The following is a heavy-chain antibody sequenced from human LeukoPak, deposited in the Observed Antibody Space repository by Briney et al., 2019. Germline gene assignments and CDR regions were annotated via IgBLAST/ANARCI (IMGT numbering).Heavy chain of an antibody. CDR3: ARVEPYDSSGRKGNYFDY. CDR1: GGTFSSYA. J-gene: IGHJ4*02. Sequence: GASVKVSCKASGGTFSSYAISWVRQAPGQGLEWMGGIIPIFHTSNYAQKFQGRVTITADEFTSTAYMELNSLRSDDTAVYYCARVEPYDSSGRKGNYFDYWGQGTLVTVSS. CDR2: IIPIFHTS. V-gene: IGHV1-69*13. D-gene: IGHD3-22*01.